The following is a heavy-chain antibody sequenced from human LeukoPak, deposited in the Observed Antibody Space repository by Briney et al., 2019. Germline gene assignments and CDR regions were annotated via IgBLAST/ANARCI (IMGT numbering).Heavy chain of an antibody. Sequence: PSETLSLTCTVSGGPISSSNNYWGWIRQPPGKGLEWIGSIYYSGSTYYNPSLKSRVTISVDTSKNQFSLKLSSVTATDTAVYYCAKHSTWLLIDYWGQGTLVTVSS. J-gene: IGHJ4*02. D-gene: IGHD3-9*01. CDR1: GGPISSSNNY. CDR2: IYYSGST. V-gene: IGHV4-39*01. CDR3: AKHSTWLLIDY.